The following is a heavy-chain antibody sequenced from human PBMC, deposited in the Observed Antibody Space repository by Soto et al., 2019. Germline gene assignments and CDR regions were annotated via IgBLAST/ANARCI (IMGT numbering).Heavy chain of an antibody. V-gene: IGHV4-38-2*02. J-gene: IGHJ4*02. CDR2: MYHSGTT. CDR1: NYSIISGYY. Sequence: SETLSLTCTFSNYSIISGYYCGWIRQSPGEGLEWIVSMYHSGTTYYNPSLKSRVTTSIDTSKNQFSLKLTSVTSADTAVYFCARVAFGPIDYWGQGTLVTVSS. D-gene: IGHD3-16*01. CDR3: ARVAFGPIDY.